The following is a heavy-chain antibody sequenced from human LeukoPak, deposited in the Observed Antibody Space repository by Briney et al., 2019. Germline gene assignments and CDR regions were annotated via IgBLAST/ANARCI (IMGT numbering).Heavy chain of an antibody. J-gene: IGHJ6*02. D-gene: IGHD3-10*01. CDR3: ARRIPASGMRDV. CDR1: GASVSSFIHY. V-gene: IGHV4-61*01. Sequence: SETLSLTCTVSGASVSSFIHYWSWVRQPPGKGPEWIGNIYYSGSTNFSPSLKSRVSISVDTSKNQFSLKLRSVTAADTAVYYCARRIPASGMRDVWGQGTTVTVTS. CDR2: IYYSGST.